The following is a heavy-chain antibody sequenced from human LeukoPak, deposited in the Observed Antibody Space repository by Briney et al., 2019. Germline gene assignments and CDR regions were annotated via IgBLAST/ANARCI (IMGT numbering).Heavy chain of an antibody. CDR2: IYHSGST. CDR1: GYSISSGYY. J-gene: IGHJ4*02. Sequence: SETLSLTCTVSGYSISSGYYWGWIRPPPGKGLEWIGSIYHSGSTYYNPSLKSRVTISLDTSKHQFSLRLSSVTAADTAVYYCARARDSRGYQFKGFDYWGQGTLVTVSS. V-gene: IGHV4-38-2*02. CDR3: ARARDSRGYQFKGFDY. D-gene: IGHD3-22*01.